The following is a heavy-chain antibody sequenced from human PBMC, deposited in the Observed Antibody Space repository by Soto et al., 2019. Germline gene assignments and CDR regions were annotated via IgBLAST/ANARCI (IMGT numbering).Heavy chain of an antibody. D-gene: IGHD5-18*01. Sequence: VGSLRLSCAASGFTFSNAWMSWVRQASGKGLGWVGRIKSKTDGGTTDYAAPVKGRFTISRDDSKNTLYLQMNSLKTEDTAVYYCTTRSGSIKLWLRYYGMDVWGQGTTVTVSS. CDR2: IKSKTDGGTT. J-gene: IGHJ6*02. V-gene: IGHV3-15*01. CDR1: GFTFSNAW. CDR3: TTRSGSIKLWLRYYGMDV.